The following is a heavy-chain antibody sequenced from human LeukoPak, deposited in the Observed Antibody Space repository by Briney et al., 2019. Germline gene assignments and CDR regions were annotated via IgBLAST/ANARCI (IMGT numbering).Heavy chain of an antibody. V-gene: IGHV4-61*02. Sequence: SETLSLTCTVSGGSISSGSYYWSWIRQPAGKGLEWIGRIYTSGSTNYNPSLKSRVTISVDTSKNQFSLKLSSVTAADTAVYYCARSRSSGYLGYFDYWGQGTLVTVSS. D-gene: IGHD3-22*01. CDR2: IYTSGST. CDR3: ARSRSSGYLGYFDY. J-gene: IGHJ4*02. CDR1: GGSISSGSYY.